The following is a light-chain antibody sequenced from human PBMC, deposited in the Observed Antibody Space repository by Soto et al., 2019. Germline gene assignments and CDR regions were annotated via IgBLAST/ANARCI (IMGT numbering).Light chain of an antibody. V-gene: IGKV3-15*01. CDR2: GAS. Sequence: EIVMTQSPATLSVSPGERATLSCRASQSVSSNLAWYQQKPGQAPRLLIYGASTRATGIPARFSGSGSGTEFTLTISSLQSEDFAVYYCQQYNNSPLTFGQGTKVEIK. CDR3: QQYNNSPLT. CDR1: QSVSSN. J-gene: IGKJ1*01.